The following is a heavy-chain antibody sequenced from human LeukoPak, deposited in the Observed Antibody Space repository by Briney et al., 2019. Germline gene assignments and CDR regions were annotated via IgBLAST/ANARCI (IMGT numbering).Heavy chain of an antibody. J-gene: IGHJ4*02. D-gene: IGHD5-12*01. V-gene: IGHV3-23*01. Sequence: GGSPRLSCVVSGFTFSTYAMSWVRQAPGKGLEWVSAVRGSGSDTYYADSVKGRFTISRDNSKNTLYLQMNSLRAEDTAIYYCAKTSRRNSAYDSPFDYWGQGTLVTVSS. CDR3: AKTSRRNSAYDSPFDY. CDR2: VRGSGSDT. CDR1: GFTFSTYA.